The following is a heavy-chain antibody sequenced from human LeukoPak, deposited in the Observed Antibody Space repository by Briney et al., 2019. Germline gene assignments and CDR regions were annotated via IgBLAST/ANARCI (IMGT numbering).Heavy chain of an antibody. CDR3: ARGYYDISVDPPTIDY. Sequence: GGSLRLSCAASGFTFSSYGMHWVRQAPGKGLEWVAFIRYDESNKDYADSVKGRFTISRDNAKNSLYLQMNSLRAEDTAVYYCARGYYDISVDPPTIDYWGQGTLVTVSS. J-gene: IGHJ4*02. V-gene: IGHV3-30*02. CDR1: GFTFSSYG. D-gene: IGHD3-9*01. CDR2: IRYDESNK.